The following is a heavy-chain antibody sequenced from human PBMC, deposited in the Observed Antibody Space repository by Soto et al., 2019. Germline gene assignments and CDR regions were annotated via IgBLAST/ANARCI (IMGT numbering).Heavy chain of an antibody. V-gene: IGHV4-31*03. J-gene: IGHJ5*02. CDR1: GGSISSGGYY. CDR3: ARALTTVTLFDP. Sequence: QVQLQESGPGLVKPSQTLSLTCTVSGGSISSGGYYWSWIRQHPGKGLEWIGYIYYSGSTYYNPSLKRRVTISVDTTKNQFALKLSSVTAADTAVYYCARALTTVTLFDPWGQGTLVTVSS. CDR2: IYYSGST. D-gene: IGHD4-17*01.